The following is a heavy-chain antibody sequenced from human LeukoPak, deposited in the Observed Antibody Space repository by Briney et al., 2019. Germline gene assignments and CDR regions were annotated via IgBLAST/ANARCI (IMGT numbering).Heavy chain of an antibody. CDR3: ARTQDVTYFYYYMDV. V-gene: IGHV3-48*04. CDR2: ISSSSSTI. CDR1: GFTFSSYS. Sequence: GGSLRLSCAASGFTFSSYSMNWVRRAPGKGLEWVSYISSSSSTIYYADSVKGRFTISRDNAKNLLYLQMNSLRAEDTAVYYCARTQDVTYFYYYMDVWGKGTTVTVSS. D-gene: IGHD2-21*02. J-gene: IGHJ6*03.